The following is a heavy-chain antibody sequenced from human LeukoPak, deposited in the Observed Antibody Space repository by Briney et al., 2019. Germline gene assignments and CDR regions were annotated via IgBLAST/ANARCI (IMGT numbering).Heavy chain of an antibody. J-gene: IGHJ4*02. D-gene: IGHD1-26*01. CDR1: GFTFSSYA. Sequence: GGSLRLSWAASGFTFSSYAMSWVHQAPGKGLEWVSAISTSYGSTYYADSVRGRFTISRDNSKNTLYLQMNSLRAEDTAVYYCAKGGGSVFFAYWGQGTLLTVSS. CDR2: ISTSYGST. V-gene: IGHV3-23*01. CDR3: AKGGGSVFFAY.